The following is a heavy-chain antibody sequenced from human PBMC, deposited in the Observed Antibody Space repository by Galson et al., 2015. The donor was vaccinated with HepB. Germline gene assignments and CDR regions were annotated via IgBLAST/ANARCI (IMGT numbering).Heavy chain of an antibody. D-gene: IGHD3-10*01. V-gene: IGHV1-69*02. CDR1: GGTLNTYS. CDR3: ATGESVGKFI. Sequence: SVKVSCKASGGTLNTYSFSWVRQAPGQGLEWMGRIIPIFGMTNYAQKFQGRITMIADKSTNTVYMELNSLRPEDTAVYYCATGESVGKFIWGQGAMVTVSS. J-gene: IGHJ3*02. CDR2: IIPIFGMT.